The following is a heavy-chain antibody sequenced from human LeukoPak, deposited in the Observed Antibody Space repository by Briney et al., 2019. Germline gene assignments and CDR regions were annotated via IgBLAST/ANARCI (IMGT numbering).Heavy chain of an antibody. Sequence: GGSLRRSCAASGFIFSDYSMNWVRQAPGKGLEWISYITSSSNTIQYADSVRGRFTFSRDNAKNSLFLQMNSLRDDDTAVYYCVRGVGVSRFNYFDPWGQGTLVVVSS. CDR1: GFIFSDYS. J-gene: IGHJ5*02. V-gene: IGHV3-48*02. CDR2: ITSSSNTI. D-gene: IGHD5-24*01. CDR3: VRGVGVSRFNYFDP.